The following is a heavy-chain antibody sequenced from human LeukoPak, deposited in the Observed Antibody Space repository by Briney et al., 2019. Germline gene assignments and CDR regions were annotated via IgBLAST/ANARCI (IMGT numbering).Heavy chain of an antibody. D-gene: IGHD6-19*01. J-gene: IGHJ4*02. CDR3: ARLVSSGWPYYFDY. CDR2: ISWNSGSI. V-gene: IGHV3-9*01. CDR1: GFTFDDYA. Sequence: PGRSLRLSCAASGFTFDDYAMHWVRQAPGKGLEWVSGISWNSGSIGYADSVKGRFTISRDNAKNSLYLRMNSLRAEDTALYYCARLVSSGWPYYFDYWGQGTLVTVSS.